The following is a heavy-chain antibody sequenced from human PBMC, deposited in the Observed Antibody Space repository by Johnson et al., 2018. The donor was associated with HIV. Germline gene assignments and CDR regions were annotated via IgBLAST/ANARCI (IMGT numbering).Heavy chain of an antibody. J-gene: IGHJ3*02. CDR2: ISDSGST. D-gene: IGHD2-8*01. V-gene: IGHV3-23*04. CDR1: GFTFASSA. CDR3: AKNGARGDAFDI. Sequence: VQLVESGGGVVQPGGSLRLSCAASGFTFASSAMSWVRQAPGKGLEWVSAISDSGSTYYADSVKGRFTISRDNSKNTLYLQMNSLRAEDTAVYYCAKNGARGDAFDIWGQGTMVTVSS.